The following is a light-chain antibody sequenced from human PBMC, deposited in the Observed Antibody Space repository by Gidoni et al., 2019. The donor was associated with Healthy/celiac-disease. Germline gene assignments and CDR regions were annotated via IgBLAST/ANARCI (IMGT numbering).Light chain of an antibody. J-gene: IGKJ2*01. CDR2: DAS. Sequence: DIQMTQSPSSLSASVGDRVTITCQASKDISNYLNWYQQKPGKAPKLLIYDASNLETGVPSMFSGSGSGTDFTFTISSLQPEDIATYYCQQYDNLPYTFGQGTKLEIK. V-gene: IGKV1-33*01. CDR1: KDISNY. CDR3: QQYDNLPYT.